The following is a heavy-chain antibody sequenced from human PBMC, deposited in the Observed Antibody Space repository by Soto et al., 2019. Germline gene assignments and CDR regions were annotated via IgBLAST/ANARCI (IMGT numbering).Heavy chain of an antibody. CDR2: IIPIFGTA. Sequence: SVKVSCKASGGTFSSYAISWVRQAPGQGLEWMGGIIPIFGTANYAQKFQGRVTITADESTSTAYMELSSLRSEDTAVYYCARAPIRYCSGGSCYATLDPWGQGTLVTVYS. CDR1: GGTFSSYA. V-gene: IGHV1-69*13. D-gene: IGHD2-15*01. CDR3: ARAPIRYCSGGSCYATLDP. J-gene: IGHJ5*02.